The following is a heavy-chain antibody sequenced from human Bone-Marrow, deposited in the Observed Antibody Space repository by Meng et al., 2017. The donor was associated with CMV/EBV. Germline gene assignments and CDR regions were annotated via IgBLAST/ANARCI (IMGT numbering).Heavy chain of an antibody. CDR3: GRDRAKRAYDFWSGYHLDYYSGMDV. D-gene: IGHD3-3*01. CDR1: GFTFSSYS. CDR2: ISSSSSYI. V-gene: IGHV3-21*01. J-gene: IGHJ6*02. Sequence: LSLTCAASGFTFSSYSMNWVRQAPGKGLEWVSSISSSSSYIYYADSVKGRFTISRDNAKNSLYLQMNSLRAEDTAVYYCGRDRAKRAYDFWSGYHLDYYSGMDVWGQGTTVTVSS.